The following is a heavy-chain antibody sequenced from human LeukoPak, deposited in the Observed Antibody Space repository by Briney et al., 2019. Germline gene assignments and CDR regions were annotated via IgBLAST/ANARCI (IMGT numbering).Heavy chain of an antibody. CDR2: ISSSSSYI. CDR3: AELGITMIGGV. V-gene: IGHV3-21*01. CDR1: GFTFSSYS. D-gene: IGHD3-10*02. J-gene: IGHJ6*04. Sequence: GGPLRLSCAASGFTFSSYSMNWVRQAPGKGLEWVSSISSSSSYIYYADSVKGRFTISRDNAKNSLYVQMNSLRAEDTAVYYCAELGITMIGGVWGKGTTVTISS.